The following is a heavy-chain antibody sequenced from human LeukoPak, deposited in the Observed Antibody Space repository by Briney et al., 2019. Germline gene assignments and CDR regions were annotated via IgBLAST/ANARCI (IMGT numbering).Heavy chain of an antibody. Sequence: GASVKVSCKASGYTFTSYGISWVRQAPGQGLEWMGWISAYNGNTNYAQKLQGRVTMTTDTSTSTAYMELRSLRSDDTAVYYCARDRGTVGRYYYYYYMDVWGKGTTVTISS. CDR3: ARDRGTVGRYYYYYYMDV. CDR1: GYTFTSYG. D-gene: IGHD4-23*01. CDR2: ISAYNGNT. V-gene: IGHV1-18*01. J-gene: IGHJ6*03.